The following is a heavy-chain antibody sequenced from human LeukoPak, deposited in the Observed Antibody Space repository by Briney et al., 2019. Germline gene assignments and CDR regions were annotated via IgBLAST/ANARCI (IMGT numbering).Heavy chain of an antibody. CDR3: AREFPYGDRRIDY. V-gene: IGHV4-4*02. D-gene: IGHD4-17*01. Sequence: SGTLSLTCAVSGGSISSSNWWSWVRQPPGKGLEWIGEIYHSGSTNYNPSLKSRVTISVDTSKNQFSLKLSSVTAADTAVYYCAREFPYGDRRIDYWGQGTLVTVSS. CDR1: GGSISSSNW. CDR2: IYHSGST. J-gene: IGHJ4*02.